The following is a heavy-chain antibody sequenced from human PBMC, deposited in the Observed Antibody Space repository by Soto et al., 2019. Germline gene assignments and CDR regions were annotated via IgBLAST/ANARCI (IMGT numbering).Heavy chain of an antibody. CDR2: IDWDDDK. D-gene: IGHD6-6*01. CDR1: GFSLSTSGMC. Sequence: SGPTLVNPTQTLTLTCTFSGFSLSTSGMCVSWIRQPPGKALEWLALIDWDDDKYYSTSLKTRLTISKDTSKNQVVLTMTNMDPVDTATYYCAREQLVPTADYYYGMDVWGQGTTVTVSS. CDR3: AREQLVPTADYYYGMDV. V-gene: IGHV2-70*01. J-gene: IGHJ6*02.